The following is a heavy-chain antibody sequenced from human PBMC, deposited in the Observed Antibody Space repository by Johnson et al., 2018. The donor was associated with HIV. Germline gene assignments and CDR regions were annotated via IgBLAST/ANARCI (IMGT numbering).Heavy chain of an antibody. CDR2: INWNGGST. V-gene: IGHV3-20*04. Sequence: MQLVESGGGVVRPGGSLRLSCAASGFTFDDYGMTWVRQVPWKGLEWVSGINWNGGSTGYADSVKGRFSIFRDNAKNSLALQMNSLRAEDTALYYCARDGYCSSSSCYHDAFDLWGQGTMVTVSS. CDR1: GFTFDDYG. D-gene: IGHD2-2*03. CDR3: ARDGYCSSSSCYHDAFDL. J-gene: IGHJ3*01.